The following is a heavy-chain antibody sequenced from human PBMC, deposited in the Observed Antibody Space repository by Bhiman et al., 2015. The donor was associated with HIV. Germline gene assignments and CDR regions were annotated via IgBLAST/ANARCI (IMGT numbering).Heavy chain of an antibody. D-gene: IGHD5-18*01. CDR2: ISYDGSNK. CDR1: GFTFSSYW. CDR3: AREASEFSYAFDF. J-gene: IGHJ4*02. Sequence: VQLVESGGGLVQPGGSLRLSCAASGFTFSSYWMHWVRQAPGKGLEWVAVISYDGSNKYYADSVKGRFTISRDNSKNTVYLQMNSLRPEDTAVYYCAREASEFSYAFDFWGPGTLVTVSS. V-gene: IGHV3-30-3*01.